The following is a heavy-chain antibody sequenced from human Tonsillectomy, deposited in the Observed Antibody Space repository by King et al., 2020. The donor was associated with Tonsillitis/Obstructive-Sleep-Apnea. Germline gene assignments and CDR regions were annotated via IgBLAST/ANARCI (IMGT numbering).Heavy chain of an antibody. V-gene: IGHV3-48*02. CDR3: ARGDYGEYFAFDI. D-gene: IGHD4-17*01. J-gene: IGHJ3*02. Sequence: VQLVESGGGLVQPGGSQRLSCAASGFTFSSYSMNWVRQAPGKGLEWVSYISSSSSTIYYADSVKGRFTISRDNAKNSLYLQMNSLRDEDTAVYYCARGDYGEYFAFDIWGQGTMVTVSS. CDR2: ISSSSSTI. CDR1: GFTFSSYS.